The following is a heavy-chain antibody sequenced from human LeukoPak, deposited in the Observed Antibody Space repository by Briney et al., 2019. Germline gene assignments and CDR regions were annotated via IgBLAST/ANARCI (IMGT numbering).Heavy chain of an antibody. CDR1: GFTFSYYG. D-gene: IGHD2-2*01. J-gene: IGHJ6*03. CDR2: IWNDGSNR. CDR3: ARVSSGTSCPDCYYMDV. V-gene: IGHV3-33*01. Sequence: PGGSLRLSCAASGFTFSYYGMHWVRQAPGKGLEWVAVIWNDGSNRYYADSVKGRFTISRDNSQYTLYLQMNSLRAEDTAVYYCARVSSGTSCPDCYYMDVWGKGTTVTVSS.